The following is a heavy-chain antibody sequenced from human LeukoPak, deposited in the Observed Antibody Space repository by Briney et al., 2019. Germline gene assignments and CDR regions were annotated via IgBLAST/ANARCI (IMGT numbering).Heavy chain of an antibody. CDR2: FAGSDTTT. J-gene: IGHJ4*02. Sequence: GGSLRLSCAASGFDFYAYEMNWVRQAPGKGLEWVAYFAGSDTTTYYADSVKGRFTISRDNAKNSLYLQMNSLRAEDTAPYYCTTLGYHLDSWGQGTLVTVSS. CDR1: GFDFYAYE. CDR3: TTLGYHLDS. D-gene: IGHD3-22*01. V-gene: IGHV3-48*03.